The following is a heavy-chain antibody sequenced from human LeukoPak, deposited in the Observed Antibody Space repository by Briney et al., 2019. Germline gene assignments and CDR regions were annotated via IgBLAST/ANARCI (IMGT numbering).Heavy chain of an antibody. CDR3: ARVNYFGSSYYFDY. CDR2: IYYSGST. J-gene: IGHJ4*02. V-gene: IGHV4-30-4*08. D-gene: IGHD3-10*01. Sequence: SQTLSLTCTVSGGSISRGDYYWSWTRQPPGKGLEWIGYIYYSGSTYYNPSLKSRVTISVDTSKNHFSLKLRSVTAADTAVYYCARVNYFGSSYYFDYWGQGTLVTVSS. CDR1: GGSISRGDYY.